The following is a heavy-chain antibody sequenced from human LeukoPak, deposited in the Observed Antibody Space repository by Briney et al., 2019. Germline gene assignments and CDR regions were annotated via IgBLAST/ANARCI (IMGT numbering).Heavy chain of an antibody. J-gene: IGHJ4*02. Sequence: GASVKVSCKASGYTFTGHYIHWVRQAPGQGLEWMGWINPNSGGTKYAQKFQGRVTMTSDTSISTAYMELSKLRSDDTAVYSCARDYGFYSGLYFFDYWGQGTLVTVSS. CDR2: INPNSGGT. D-gene: IGHD1-26*01. V-gene: IGHV1-2*02. CDR3: ARDYGFYSGLYFFDY. CDR1: GYTFTGHY.